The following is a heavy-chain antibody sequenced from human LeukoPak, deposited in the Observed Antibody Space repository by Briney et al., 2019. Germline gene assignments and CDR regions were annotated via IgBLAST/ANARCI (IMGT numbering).Heavy chain of an antibody. V-gene: IGHV4-59*01. Sequence: SETLSLTCTVSGGSISSYYWSWIRQPPGKGLEWIGYIYYSGSTNYNPSLKSRVTISVDTSKNQFSLKLSSVTAADTAVYYCARATSSGWYSYYYMDVWGKGTTVTASS. J-gene: IGHJ6*03. CDR3: ARATSSGWYSYYYMDV. D-gene: IGHD6-19*01. CDR2: IYYSGST. CDR1: GGSISSYY.